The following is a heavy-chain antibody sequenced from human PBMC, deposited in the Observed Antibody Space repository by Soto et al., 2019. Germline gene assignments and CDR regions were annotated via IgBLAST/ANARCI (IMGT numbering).Heavy chain of an antibody. CDR1: GGSISSGGYS. CDR2: IYHSGST. CDR3: ARVKYQLFRFEP. V-gene: IGHV4-30-2*01. J-gene: IGHJ5*02. Sequence: QLQLQESGSGLVKPSQTLSLTCAVSGGSISSGGYSWSWIRQPPGKGLEWIGYIYHSGSTYYNPSLNGRVLRSVDRSKNQFSLKLSSVTAADTAVYYCARVKYQLFRFEPWGQGTLVTVS. D-gene: IGHD2-2*01.